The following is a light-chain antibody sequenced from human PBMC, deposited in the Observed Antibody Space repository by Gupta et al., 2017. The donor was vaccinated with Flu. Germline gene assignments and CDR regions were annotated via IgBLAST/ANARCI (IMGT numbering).Light chain of an antibody. Sequence: PSTLSASVGDRVTITCRASQSISSWLAWYQQKPGKAPKLLIYKASSLESEVPSRFSGSGSGTEFTLTISSLQPDDFATYYCQQYNSYPSTFGQGTKVEIK. CDR3: QQYNSYPST. J-gene: IGKJ1*01. CDR1: QSISSW. CDR2: KAS. V-gene: IGKV1-5*03.